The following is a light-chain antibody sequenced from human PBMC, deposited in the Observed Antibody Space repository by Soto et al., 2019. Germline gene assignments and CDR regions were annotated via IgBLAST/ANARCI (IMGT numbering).Light chain of an antibody. J-gene: IGLJ2*01. V-gene: IGLV2-14*01. CDR1: TSDVGGYND. Sequence: QSALTQPASVSGSPGQSITISRTGTTSDVGGYNDVSWYQQHPGKAPKLMIYDVSNRPSGVSNRFSGSKSGNTASLTSSGLQAEDEADYYCSSYTSSSTVVFGGGTKPTVL. CDR3: SSYTSSSTVV. CDR2: DVS.